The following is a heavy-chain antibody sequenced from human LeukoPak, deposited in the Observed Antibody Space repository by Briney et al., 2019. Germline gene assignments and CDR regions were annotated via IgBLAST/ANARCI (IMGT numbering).Heavy chain of an antibody. CDR1: GGTFSSYA. V-gene: IGHV1-69*04. CDR2: IIPILGIA. CDR3: IVWSGYYGGLAEYFQH. Sequence: SVKVSCKASGGTFSSYAISWVRQAPGQGPEWMGRIIPILGIANYAQKFQGRVTITADKSTSTAYMELSSLRSEDTAVYYCIVWSGYYGGLAEYFQHWGQGTLVTVSS. J-gene: IGHJ1*01. D-gene: IGHD3-3*01.